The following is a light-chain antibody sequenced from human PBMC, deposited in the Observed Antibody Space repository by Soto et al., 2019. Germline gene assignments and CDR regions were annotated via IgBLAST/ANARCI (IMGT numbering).Light chain of an antibody. V-gene: IGLV2-14*01. CDR1: SSDVGGYNY. CDR3: SSYTSSSAPV. Sequence: QSALTQPASVSGSPGQSITISCTGTSSDVGGYNYVSWYQQHPGKAPKRMIYDVSNRPSGVSKRFSGSKSGNTASLTISGLQAEDEADYYCSSYTSSSAPVFGGGTKLTVL. J-gene: IGLJ2*01. CDR2: DVS.